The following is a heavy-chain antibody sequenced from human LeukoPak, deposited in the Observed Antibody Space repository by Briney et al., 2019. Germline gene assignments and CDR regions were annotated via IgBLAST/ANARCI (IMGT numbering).Heavy chain of an antibody. D-gene: IGHD6-19*01. CDR2: IKQDGSEK. Sequence: GGSLRLSCAASGFTFSSYWMSWVRQAPGKGLEWVANIKQDGSEKYYVDSVKGRFTISRDNAKNSLYLQMNSLRAEDTAEYYCAKDSNGWYQRGSNYFDYWGQGTLVTVSS. J-gene: IGHJ4*02. V-gene: IGHV3-7*03. CDR1: GFTFSSYW. CDR3: AKDSNGWYQRGSNYFDY.